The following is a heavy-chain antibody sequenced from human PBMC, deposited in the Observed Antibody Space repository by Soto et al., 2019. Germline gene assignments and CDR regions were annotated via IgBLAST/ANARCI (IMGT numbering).Heavy chain of an antibody. J-gene: IGHJ5*02. D-gene: IGHD2-8*01. Sequence: SCPTLVNPTQTLRLTCAFSGFSLSASGASXGWIRQPPGKALEWLAHIYWNDDKRYSPSLRSRLTISKDTSKNQVVLTFTNMDPADTGTYYCVHRLGVPGLAFDPWGQGSLVTVYS. V-gene: IGHV2-5*01. CDR1: GFSLSASGAS. CDR2: IYWNDDK. CDR3: VHRLGVPGLAFDP.